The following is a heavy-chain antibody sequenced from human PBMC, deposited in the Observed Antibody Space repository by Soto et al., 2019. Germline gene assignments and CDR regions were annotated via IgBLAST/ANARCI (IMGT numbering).Heavy chain of an antibody. V-gene: IGHV3-23*01. D-gene: IGHD5-18*01. J-gene: IGHJ6*02. Sequence: PGGSLRLSCAASGFTFSSYAMSWVRQAPGKGLEWVSAISGSGGSTYYADSVKGRFTISRDNSKNTLYLQMNSLRAEDTAVYYCAKVPTWIQLWYVDVWGQGTTVTVS. CDR3: AKVPTWIQLWYVDV. CDR1: GFTFSSYA. CDR2: ISGSGGST.